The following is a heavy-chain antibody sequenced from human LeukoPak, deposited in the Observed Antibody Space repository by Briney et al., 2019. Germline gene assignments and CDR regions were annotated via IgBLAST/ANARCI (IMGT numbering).Heavy chain of an antibody. CDR2: ISSSGSTI. CDR3: ARVGSYGDLWSDP. Sequence: GGSLRLSCAASGFTFSSYEMNWVRQAPGKGLEWISYISSSGSTIYYADSVKGRFTISRDNAKNSLFLQMNSLRAEDTALYYCARVGSYGDLWSDPWGQGTLVTVSS. V-gene: IGHV3-48*03. D-gene: IGHD4-17*01. J-gene: IGHJ5*02. CDR1: GFTFSSYE.